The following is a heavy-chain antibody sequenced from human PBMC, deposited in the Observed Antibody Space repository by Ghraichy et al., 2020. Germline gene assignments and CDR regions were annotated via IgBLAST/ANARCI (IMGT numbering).Heavy chain of an antibody. J-gene: IGHJ4*02. CDR3: AKDLGIVGGTLRAFDY. D-gene: IGHD1-26*01. V-gene: IGHV3-23*01. Sequence: GGSLRLSCAASGFTSSNYAMNWVRQAPGKGLEWVSVIGGGGGPTYYADSVKGRFTISRDNSKNTLYLQMNSLRAEDTAVYHCAKDLGIVGGTLRAFDYWGQGTLVTVSS. CDR2: IGGGGGPT. CDR1: GFTSSNYA.